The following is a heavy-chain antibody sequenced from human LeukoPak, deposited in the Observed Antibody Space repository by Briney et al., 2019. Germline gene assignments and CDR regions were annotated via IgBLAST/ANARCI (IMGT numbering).Heavy chain of an antibody. D-gene: IGHD2-2*02. V-gene: IGHV1-2*02. CDR1: GYTFTGYY. CDR3: ASDWGLSQLEYCSNTNCYMGAFDI. Sequence: GASVKVSFKASGYTFTGYYMHWVRQAPGQGLEWMGWINPNSGGTNYAQKFQGRVTMTRDTSFSTAYMELSRLRSDDTAVYYCASDWGLSQLEYCSNTNCYMGAFDIWGQGTMVTVSS. CDR2: INPNSGGT. J-gene: IGHJ3*02.